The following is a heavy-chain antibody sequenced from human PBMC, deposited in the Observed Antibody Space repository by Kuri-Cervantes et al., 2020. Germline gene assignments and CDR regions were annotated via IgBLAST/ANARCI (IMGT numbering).Heavy chain of an antibody. V-gene: IGHV3-7*01. J-gene: IGHJ4*02. CDR3: ARDVGVAAFDY. CDR1: GFIFNNYW. D-gene: IGHD3-3*01. CDR2: IKKDGSGK. Sequence: GESLKISCAASGFIFNNYWMSWVRQAPGKGLEWVANIKKDGSGKYYVDSVKGRFTISRDNAKMSADLQMNSLRVEDTAVYYCARDVGVAAFDYWGQGTLVTVSS.